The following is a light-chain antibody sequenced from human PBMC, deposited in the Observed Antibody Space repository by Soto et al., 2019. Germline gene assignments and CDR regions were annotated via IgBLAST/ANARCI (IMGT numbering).Light chain of an antibody. CDR1: QSVSSSN. V-gene: IGKV3-20*01. CDR3: QQYGRSPWT. CDR2: GAS. J-gene: IGKJ1*01. Sequence: EIVLTQSPGTLSLSPGERATLSCRASQSVSSSNLAWYQQKPGQAPRLLIYGASSRDTGIPDTFSGSGSGTDFTLNISRLEPEDLAVYYCQQYGRSPWTFGQGTKVEIK.